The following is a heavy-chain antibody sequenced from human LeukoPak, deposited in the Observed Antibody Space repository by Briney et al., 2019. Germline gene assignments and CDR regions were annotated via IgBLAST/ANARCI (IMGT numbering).Heavy chain of an antibody. CDR1: GFTFSTFG. Sequence: GGSLRLSCGASGFTFSTFGMNWVRQAPGKGLEWISYIGGSSRNIGYADSVRGRFTISRDNAKNSLFLQMNSLRAEDTAVYYCARDLNWAFDYWGQGTLVTVSS. V-gene: IGHV3-48*01. D-gene: IGHD7-27*01. J-gene: IGHJ4*02. CDR3: ARDLNWAFDY. CDR2: IGGSSRNI.